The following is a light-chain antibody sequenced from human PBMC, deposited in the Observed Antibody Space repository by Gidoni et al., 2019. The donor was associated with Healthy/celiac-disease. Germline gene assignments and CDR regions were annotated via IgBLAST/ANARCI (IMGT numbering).Light chain of an antibody. CDR3: QAWDSSTLYV. Sequence: SYELTQPPSVSVSPGQTASITCSVDKLGDKYACWYQQKPGQSPVLVIYQDSKRPPGIPARFSGSNSGNTATLTISGTQAMDEADYYCQAWDSSTLYVFGTGTKVTVL. CDR1: KLGDKY. J-gene: IGLJ1*01. CDR2: QDS. V-gene: IGLV3-1*01.